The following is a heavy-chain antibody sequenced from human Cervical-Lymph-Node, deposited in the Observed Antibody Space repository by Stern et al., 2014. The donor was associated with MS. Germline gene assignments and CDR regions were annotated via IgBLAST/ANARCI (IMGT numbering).Heavy chain of an antibody. CDR3: ARSNDYGSGSYNYYYYGMDV. J-gene: IGHJ6*02. V-gene: IGHV3-48*01. CDR2: ISSSSNTI. D-gene: IGHD3-10*01. CDR1: GFTFSTYS. Sequence: EDQLVESGGGLVQPGGSLRLSCAVSGFTFSTYSMNWVRQAPGKGLEWVSYISSSSNTIYYADSVKGRFTISRDDAKNSLYLQMNSLRAEDTAVYYCARSNDYGSGSYNYYYYGMDVWGQGTTVTVSS.